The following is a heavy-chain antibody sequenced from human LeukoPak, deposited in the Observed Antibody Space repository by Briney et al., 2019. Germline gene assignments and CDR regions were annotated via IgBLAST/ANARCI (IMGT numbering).Heavy chain of an antibody. J-gene: IGHJ4*02. CDR1: GFIFSNAW. V-gene: IGHV3-15*01. D-gene: IGHD6-19*01. CDR3: ATSSGWTGTFDY. CDR2: IKSKTDGGTT. Sequence: GGSLRLSCAASGFIFSNAWMAWVRQAPGKGLEWVGRIKSKTDGGTTDYAAPVKGRFTISRDNSKNTLYLQMNSLKTEDTAVYFCATSSGWTGTFDYWGQGTLVTVSS.